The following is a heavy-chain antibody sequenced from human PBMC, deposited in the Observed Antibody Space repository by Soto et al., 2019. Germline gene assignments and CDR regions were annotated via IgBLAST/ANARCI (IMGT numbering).Heavy chain of an antibody. CDR2: IGGSGGNT. CDR3: AKVGVERLYCPNGVCQYYFDY. V-gene: IGHV3-23*01. D-gene: IGHD2-8*01. J-gene: IGHJ4*02. Sequence: EVQLLESGGGLVQPGGSLRLSCAASGFTFSSCAMSWVRQAPGKGLEWVSAIGGSGGNTYYADSVKGRFTISRDYSNNTLYLQMNSLRAEDTAVYYCAKVGVERLYCPNGVCQYYFDYWGQGTLVTVSS. CDR1: GFTFSSCA.